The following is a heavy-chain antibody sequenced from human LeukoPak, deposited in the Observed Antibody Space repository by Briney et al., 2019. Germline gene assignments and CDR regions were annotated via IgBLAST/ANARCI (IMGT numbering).Heavy chain of an antibody. D-gene: IGHD5-12*01. Sequence: SETLSLTCAVYGGSFSGYYWSWIRQPPGKGLEWIGEINHSGSTNYNPSLKSRVTISVDTSKNQFSLKLSSVTAADTAVYYCARGGYSGYDRAIAAAGTLYYYYYGMDVWGKGTTVTVSS. CDR2: INHSGST. CDR3: ARGGYSGYDRAIAAAGTLYYYYYGMDV. J-gene: IGHJ6*04. V-gene: IGHV4-34*01. CDR1: GGSFSGYY.